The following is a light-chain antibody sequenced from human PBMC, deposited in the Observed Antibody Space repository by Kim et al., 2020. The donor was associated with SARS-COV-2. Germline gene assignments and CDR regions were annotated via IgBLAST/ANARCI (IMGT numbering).Light chain of an antibody. J-gene: IGKJ4*01. Sequence: SESVGDKATNTYQTRHDINNYLNWYQQKPGKAPKLLIYDASTLETEVPSRFSESGSGTDFTFIISGLQPEDIATYYSQQYENLPLTFRGGTKVEI. V-gene: IGKV1-33*01. CDR3: QQYENLPLT. CDR1: HDINNY. CDR2: DAS.